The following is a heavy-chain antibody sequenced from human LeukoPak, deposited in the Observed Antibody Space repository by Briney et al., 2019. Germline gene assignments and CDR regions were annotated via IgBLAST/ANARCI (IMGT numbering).Heavy chain of an antibody. Sequence: GGSLRLSCAASGFTFSSYAMSWVRQAPGKGLEWVSSISGSSNYIYYADSVKGRFTIPRGNAKNSLYLQMNSLRVEDTAVYYCARDESGDNDAFDIWGQGTMVTVSS. V-gene: IGHV3-21*01. CDR2: ISGSSNYI. CDR1: GFTFSSYA. J-gene: IGHJ3*02. D-gene: IGHD2-21*01. CDR3: ARDESGDNDAFDI.